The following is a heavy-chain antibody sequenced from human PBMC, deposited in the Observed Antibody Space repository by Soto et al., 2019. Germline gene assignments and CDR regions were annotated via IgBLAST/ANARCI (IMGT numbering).Heavy chain of an antibody. J-gene: IGHJ6*02. D-gene: IGHD4-4*01. V-gene: IGHV4-31*03. CDR1: GGSISSGGYY. CDR2: IYYSGST. CDR3: ARDQTTVTTPYYYGMGV. Sequence: PSETLSLTCTVSGGSISSGGYYWSWIRQHPGKGLEWIGYIYYSGSTYYNPSLKSRVTISVDTSKNQFSLKLSSVTAADTAVYYCARDQTTVTTPYYYGMGVWGQGTTVTVSS.